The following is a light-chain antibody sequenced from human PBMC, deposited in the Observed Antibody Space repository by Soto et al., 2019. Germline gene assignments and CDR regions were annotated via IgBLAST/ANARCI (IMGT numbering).Light chain of an antibody. CDR1: SSDVRGYNY. CDR3: SSYAGSNNYV. V-gene: IGLV2-8*01. Sequence: QSVLTQPPSASGSPGQSVTISCTATSSDVRGYNYVSWYQQHPGKAPKLMIYEVTKRPSGVPDRFSGSKSGNTASLAVSGLQAEDEADYYCSSYAGSNNYVFGTGTKLTVL. CDR2: EVT. J-gene: IGLJ1*01.